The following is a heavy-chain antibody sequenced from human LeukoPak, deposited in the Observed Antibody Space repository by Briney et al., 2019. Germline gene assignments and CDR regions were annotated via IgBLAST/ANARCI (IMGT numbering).Heavy chain of an antibody. CDR1: GFTFSSYA. J-gene: IGHJ6*02. CDR3: AKVRFLDYYGMDV. D-gene: IGHD2-21*01. CDR2: ISGSGGST. V-gene: IGHV3-23*01. Sequence: GGSPRLSCAASGFTFSSYAMSWVRQAPGKGLEWVSAISGSGGSTYYADSVKGRFTISRDNSKNTLYLQMNSLRAEDTAVYYCAKVRFLDYYGMDVWGQGTTVTVSS.